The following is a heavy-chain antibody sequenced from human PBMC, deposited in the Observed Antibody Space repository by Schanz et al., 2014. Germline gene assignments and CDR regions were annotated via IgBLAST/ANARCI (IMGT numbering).Heavy chain of an antibody. V-gene: IGHV3-23*04. Sequence: VQLVDSGGGLVKPGGSLRLSCTASGFPFSDYFMAWIRQPPGRGLEWVSVIGVDGTTTYYADSVKGRFTISRDNSKNTLYLQMNSLRAEDTAVYYCANNWNLDYWGQGTLVTVSS. D-gene: IGHD1-20*01. CDR1: GFPFSDYF. CDR3: ANNWNLDY. J-gene: IGHJ4*02. CDR2: IGVDGTTT.